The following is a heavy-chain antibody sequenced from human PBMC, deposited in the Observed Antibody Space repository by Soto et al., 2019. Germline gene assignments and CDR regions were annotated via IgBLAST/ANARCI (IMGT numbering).Heavy chain of an antibody. V-gene: IGHV4-39*01. CDR2: IYYIGST. CDR3: ARMYYDILTGYYDWFDP. D-gene: IGHD3-9*01. J-gene: IGHJ5*02. Sequence: PSETLSLTCTVSGGSISSSSYYWGWIRQPPGKGLECIGSIYYIGSTYYNPSLKSRVTISVDTSKNQFSLKLSSVTAADTVVYYCARMYYDILTGYYDWFDPWGQGTLVTVSS. CDR1: GGSISSSSYY.